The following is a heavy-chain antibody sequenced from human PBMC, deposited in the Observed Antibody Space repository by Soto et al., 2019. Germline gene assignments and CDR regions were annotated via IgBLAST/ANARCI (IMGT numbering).Heavy chain of an antibody. J-gene: IGHJ3*02. Sequence: QVQLVQSGAEVKKPGASVKVSCKAFGYTFSSYGISWVRQAPGQGLRWMGWINSYNGNTNYAQKLQGRVTMTTDTSTSTAYMELRSMRSDDTAVYYCARGDLVVAGHAFDIWGQGTMVTVSS. D-gene: IGHD6-19*01. V-gene: IGHV1-18*01. CDR2: INSYNGNT. CDR3: ARGDLVVAGHAFDI. CDR1: GYTFSSYG.